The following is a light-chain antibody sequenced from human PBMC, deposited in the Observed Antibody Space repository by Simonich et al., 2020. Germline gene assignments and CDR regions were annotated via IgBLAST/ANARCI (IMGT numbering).Light chain of an antibody. CDR2: RKN. CDR3: QSYDSSLSGSV. V-gene: IGLV1-44*01. Sequence: QSVLTQPPSASGTPGQRVTISCSGSSSNIGSNTVNWYQQLPGTAPKLLIYRKNQRPSGVPDRFSGSKSGTSASLAITGLQAEDEADYYCQSYDSSLSGSVFGGGTKLTVL. J-gene: IGLJ2*01. CDR1: SSNIGSNT.